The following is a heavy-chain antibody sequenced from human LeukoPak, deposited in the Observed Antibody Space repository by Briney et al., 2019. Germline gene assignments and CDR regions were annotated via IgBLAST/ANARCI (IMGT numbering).Heavy chain of an antibody. CDR3: ARAPLQYCSGGSCQSPPDY. V-gene: IGHV5-51*01. CDR2: IYPGDSDT. J-gene: IGHJ4*02. CDR1: GSRFTSYW. D-gene: IGHD2-15*01. Sequence: GASLKISCKGSGSRFTSYWIGWVRQMPGKGLEWMGIIYPGDSDTRYSPSFQGQVTISADKSISTASLQWSSLKASDTAMYYCARAPLQYCSGGSCQSPPDYWGQGTLVTVSS.